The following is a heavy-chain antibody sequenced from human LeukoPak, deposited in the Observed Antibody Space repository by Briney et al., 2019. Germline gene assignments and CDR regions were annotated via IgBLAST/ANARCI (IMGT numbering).Heavy chain of an antibody. CDR2: ISYDGSNK. CDR1: GFTFSSYG. Sequence: GGSLRLSCAASGFTFSSYGMHWVRQAPGKGLEWVAVISYDGSNKYYADSVKGRFTISRDNSKNTLYLQMNSLRAEDTAVYYCAKILGSSSTFDYWGQGTLVTVSS. J-gene: IGHJ4*02. D-gene: IGHD6-6*01. CDR3: AKILGSSSTFDY. V-gene: IGHV3-30*18.